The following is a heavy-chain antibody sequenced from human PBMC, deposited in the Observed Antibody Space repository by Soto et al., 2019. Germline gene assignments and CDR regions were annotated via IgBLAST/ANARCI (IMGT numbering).Heavy chain of an antibody. CDR3: ARIQYFDTHDAFDI. Sequence: ASVKVSCKASGYTFTSYYMHWVRQAPGQELEWMGRINASNDNTNYAQNFQGRVTITRDTSASTAHMELSSLRSEDTAIYYCARIQYFDTHDAFDIWGQGTMVTVSS. CDR2: INASNDNT. V-gene: IGHV1-3*01. D-gene: IGHD3-22*01. CDR1: GYTFTSYY. J-gene: IGHJ3*02.